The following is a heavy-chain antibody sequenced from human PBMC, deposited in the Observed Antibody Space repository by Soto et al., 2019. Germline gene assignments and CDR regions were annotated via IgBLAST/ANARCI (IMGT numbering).Heavy chain of an antibody. CDR2: IYGRGST. CDR1: GGSISSSSYY. CDR3: ARQDTTLNWFDP. J-gene: IGHJ5*02. Sequence: QLQLQESRPGLGKPSETLSLTCTVSGGSISSSSYYWGWIRQPPGKGLEWIGSIYGRGSTYYNPSIKSRVTISVDMSKNQFSLKLRSVTAADTAVYYCARQDTTLNWFDPWGQGTLVTVSS. V-gene: IGHV4-39*01. D-gene: IGHD1-26*01.